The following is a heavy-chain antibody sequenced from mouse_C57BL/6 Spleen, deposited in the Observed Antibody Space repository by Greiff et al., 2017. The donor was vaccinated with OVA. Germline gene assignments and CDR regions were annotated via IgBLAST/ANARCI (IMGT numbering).Heavy chain of an antibody. Sequence: QVQLQQSGAELMKPGASVKLSCKATGYTFTGYWIEWVKQRPGHGLEWIGEILPGSGSTTYNEKFKGKATFTADTSSNTAYMQLSSLTTEDYAIENCTQKTGLRRDYWGQGTSVTVSS. V-gene: IGHV1-9*01. CDR2: ILPGSGST. CDR1: GYTFTGYW. J-gene: IGHJ4*01. D-gene: IGHD2-4*01. CDR3: TQKTGLRRDY.